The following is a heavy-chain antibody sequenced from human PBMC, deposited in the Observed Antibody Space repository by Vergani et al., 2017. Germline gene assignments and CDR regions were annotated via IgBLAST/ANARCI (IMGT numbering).Heavy chain of an antibody. CDR1: GFTFSSYG. J-gene: IGHJ3*02. D-gene: IGHD2-15*01. Sequence: QVQLVESGGGVVQPGRSLRLSCAASGFTFSSYGMHWVRQAPGKGLEWVAVIWYDGSNKYYADSVKGRFTISRDNSKNTLYLQRNSLRAEDTAVYYCAKEVSDCSGGSCYPVLDAFDIWGQGTMVTVSS. CDR2: IWYDGSNK. CDR3: AKEVSDCSGGSCYPVLDAFDI. V-gene: IGHV3-33*06.